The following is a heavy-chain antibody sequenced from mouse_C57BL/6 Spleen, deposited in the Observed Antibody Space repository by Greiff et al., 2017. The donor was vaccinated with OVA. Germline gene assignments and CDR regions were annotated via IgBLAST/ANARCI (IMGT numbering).Heavy chain of an antibody. CDR3: ARRRSGDWFAY. Sequence: VQLQQSGPELVKPGASVKIPCKASGYTFTDYNMDWVKQSHGKSLEWIGDINPNNRGTIYNQKFKGKATLTVDKSSSTAYMELRSLTSEDTAVYYCARRRSGDWFAYWGQGTLVTVSA. CDR2: INPNNRGT. CDR1: GYTFTDYN. J-gene: IGHJ3*01. V-gene: IGHV1-18*01.